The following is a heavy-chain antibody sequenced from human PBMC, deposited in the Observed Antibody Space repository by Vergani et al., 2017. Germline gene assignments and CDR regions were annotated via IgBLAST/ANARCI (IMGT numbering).Heavy chain of an antibody. D-gene: IGHD4-17*01. Sequence: EVQLVESGGGVERRGGSLRLSCAASGFIFDDYGMNWVRQVPGKGLEWVSRINGNGEKTQYADSVKGRFTISRDNVKNTLYLQMNSLRAEDTAFYYCARGHLKYYDESGNTRDAAFDYWGQGTLVTVSS. CDR2: INGNGEKT. CDR1: GFIFDDYG. J-gene: IGHJ4*02. CDR3: ARGHLKYYDESGNTRDAAFDY. V-gene: IGHV3-20*04.